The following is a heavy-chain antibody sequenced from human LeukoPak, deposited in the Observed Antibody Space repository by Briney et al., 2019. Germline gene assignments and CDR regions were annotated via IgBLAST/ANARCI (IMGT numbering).Heavy chain of an antibody. J-gene: IGHJ6*02. D-gene: IGHD2-21*01. CDR3: ARDSSSRVAPPYYYGMDV. Sequence: GGSLRLSCAASGFTVSSNYMSWVRQAPGKGLEWVSVIYSGGSTYYADSVKGRFTISRDNSKNTLYLQMNSLRAEDTAVYYCARDSSSRVAPPYYYGMDVWGQGTTVTVSS. CDR1: GFTVSSNY. V-gene: IGHV3-66*01. CDR2: IYSGGST.